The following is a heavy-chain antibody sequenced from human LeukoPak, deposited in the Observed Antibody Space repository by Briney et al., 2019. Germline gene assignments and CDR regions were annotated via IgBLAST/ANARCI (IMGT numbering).Heavy chain of an antibody. V-gene: IGHV1-46*01. J-gene: IGHJ4*02. CDR2: INPSGGRT. CDR1: GYTFTSYY. Sequence: ASVKVSCKASGYTFTSYYMYWARQAPGQGLEWMGIINPSGGRTSYAQKFQGRVTMTRDMSTSTVYMELSSLRSEDTAVYYCARGGHVRVYDNSYYGHYWGQGTLVTVSS. D-gene: IGHD3-22*01. CDR3: ARGGHVRVYDNSYYGHY.